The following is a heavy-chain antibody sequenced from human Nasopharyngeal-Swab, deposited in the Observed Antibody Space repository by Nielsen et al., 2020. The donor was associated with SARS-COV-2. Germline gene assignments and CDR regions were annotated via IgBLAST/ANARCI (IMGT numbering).Heavy chain of an antibody. J-gene: IGHJ4*02. CDR3: AREAGYCSGGSCYSGPFDY. V-gene: IGHV3-33*01. Sequence: WIRQPPGKGLVWVAVIWYDGSSKYYANSVKGRFTISRDKSKNTLYLQMISLRAEDTAVYYCAREAGYCSGGSCYSGPFDYWGQGTLVTVSS. CDR2: IWYDGSSK. D-gene: IGHD2-15*01.